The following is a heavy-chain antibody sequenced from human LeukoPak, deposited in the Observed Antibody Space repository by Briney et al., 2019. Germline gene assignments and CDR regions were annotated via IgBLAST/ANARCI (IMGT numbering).Heavy chain of an antibody. V-gene: IGHV4-4*07. J-gene: IGHJ5*02. CDR1: GGSISSYS. Sequence: SETLSLTCTVSGGSISSYSWSWIRQPAGKGLEWIGRFYTSGSTNYNPSLKSRVTMSVDTSKNQFSLKLSSVTAADTAMYYCARDFAWGSTNCGGLFGPWGQGTLVSVSS. D-gene: IGHD2-2*01. CDR2: FYTSGST. CDR3: ARDFAWGSTNCGGLFGP.